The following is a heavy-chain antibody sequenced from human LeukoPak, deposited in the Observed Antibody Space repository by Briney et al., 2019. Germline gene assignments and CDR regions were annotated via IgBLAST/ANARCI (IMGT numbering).Heavy chain of an antibody. J-gene: IGHJ4*02. V-gene: IGHV3-23*01. Sequence: GGSLRLSCAVSGFSFSRHAMTWVRQPPGKGLEWVSALSRGGDTTYYADSVKGRFTISRHVSKNILYLQLDSLRADDTALYYCANEEVPNDYWGQGTLVTVAS. CDR2: LSRGGDTT. CDR3: ANEEVPNDY. D-gene: IGHD4/OR15-4a*01. CDR1: GFSFSRHA.